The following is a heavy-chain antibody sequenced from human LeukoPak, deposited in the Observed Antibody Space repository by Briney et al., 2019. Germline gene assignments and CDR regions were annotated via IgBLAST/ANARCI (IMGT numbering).Heavy chain of an antibody. CDR2: ISYDGSNK. CDR1: GFTFSSYG. D-gene: IGHD6-19*01. V-gene: IGHV3-30*18. J-gene: IGHJ4*02. Sequence: GRSLRLSCAAPGFTFSSYGMHWVRQAPGKGLEWVAVISYDGSNKYYADSVKGRFTISRDNSKNTLYLQMNSLRAEDTAVYYCAKDLRSGWESDIDYWGQGNLVTVSS. CDR3: AKDLRSGWESDIDY.